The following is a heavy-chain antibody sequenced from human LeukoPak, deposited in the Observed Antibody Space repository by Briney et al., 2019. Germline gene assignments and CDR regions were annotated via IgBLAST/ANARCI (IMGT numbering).Heavy chain of an antibody. Sequence: SETLSLTCSVSGDFISSNYYYWGWIRQPPGKGLEWIGSIYSSGSTYYNPSLKSRVTISVDTSKNQFSLKLSSVTAADTAVYYCATPLGYCSSTSCQAELTYFDYWGQGTLVTVSS. D-gene: IGHD2-2*01. J-gene: IGHJ4*02. CDR2: IYSSGST. CDR1: GDFISSNYYY. CDR3: ATPLGYCSSTSCQAELTYFDY. V-gene: IGHV4-39*01.